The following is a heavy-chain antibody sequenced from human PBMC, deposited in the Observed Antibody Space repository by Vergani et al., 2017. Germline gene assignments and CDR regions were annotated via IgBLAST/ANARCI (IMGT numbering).Heavy chain of an antibody. D-gene: IGHD2-15*01. CDR1: GYTLTELS. V-gene: IGHV1-18*01. Sequence: QVQLVQSGAEVKKPGASVKVSCKVSGYTLTELSMHWVRQAPGKGLEWMGWISAYNGNTNYAQKLQGRVTMTTDTSTSTAYMELRSLRSDDTAVYYCARVPRVATRYFDLWGRGTLVTVSS. J-gene: IGHJ2*01. CDR3: ARVPRVATRYFDL. CDR2: ISAYNGNT.